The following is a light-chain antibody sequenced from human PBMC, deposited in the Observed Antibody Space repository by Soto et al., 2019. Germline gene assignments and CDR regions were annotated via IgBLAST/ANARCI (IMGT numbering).Light chain of an antibody. CDR3: QQLNSYPRT. CDR2: AAS. Sequence: IQLTQSPSSLSASVGDRVTITCRASQGISSYLAWYQQKPGKAPKLLIYAASTLQSGVPSRFSGSGSVTDFTLTISSLQPEDFATYYCQQLNSYPRTFGGGTKVEIK. V-gene: IGKV1-9*01. CDR1: QGISSY. J-gene: IGKJ4*01.